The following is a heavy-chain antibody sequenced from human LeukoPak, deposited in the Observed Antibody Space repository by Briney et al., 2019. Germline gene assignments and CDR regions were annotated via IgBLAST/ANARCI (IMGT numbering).Heavy chain of an antibody. CDR3: ARGAAISGMSI. CDR2: TYYRSKWYN. CDR1: GDSVSSNSGA. Sequence: SQTLSLTCAISGDSVSSNSGAWNWLRQSPSRGLEWLGRTYYRSKWYNDYAESVKSRISINGDTFKNQFSLQLNSVTPEDTAVYYCARGAAISGMSIWGQGTMVTVSP. V-gene: IGHV6-1*01. J-gene: IGHJ3*02. D-gene: IGHD1-20*01.